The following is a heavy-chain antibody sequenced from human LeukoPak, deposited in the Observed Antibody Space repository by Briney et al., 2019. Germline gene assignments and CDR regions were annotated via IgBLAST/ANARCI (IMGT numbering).Heavy chain of an antibody. Sequence: PSETLSLTCTVSGGSISSSSYYWGWIRQPPGKGLEWIGGIYYSGSTYYNPSLKSRVTISVDTSKNQFSLKLSSVTAADTAVYYCARQPNSGYYNFDYWGQGTLVTVSS. CDR1: GGSISSSSYY. D-gene: IGHD3-22*01. CDR2: IYYSGST. J-gene: IGHJ4*02. V-gene: IGHV4-39*01. CDR3: ARQPNSGYYNFDY.